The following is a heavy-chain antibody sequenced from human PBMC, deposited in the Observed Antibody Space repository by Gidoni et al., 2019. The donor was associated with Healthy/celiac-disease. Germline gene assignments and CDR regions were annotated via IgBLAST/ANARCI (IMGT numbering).Heavy chain of an antibody. CDR3: AREGSKGRFLDPAGSWFDP. CDR1: GGSFSGYY. V-gene: IGHV4-34*01. J-gene: IGHJ5*02. D-gene: IGHD3-3*01. Sequence: QVQLQQWGAGLLKPSATLSLSCAVYGGSFSGYYWSWIRQPPVTGLEWIGEINHSGSTNYNPSLKSRVTISVDTSKNQFSLKLSSVTAADTAVYYCAREGSKGRFLDPAGSWFDPWGQGTLVTVSS. CDR2: INHSGST.